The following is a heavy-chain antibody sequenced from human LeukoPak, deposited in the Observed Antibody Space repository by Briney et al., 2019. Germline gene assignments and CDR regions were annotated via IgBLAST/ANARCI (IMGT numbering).Heavy chain of an antibody. CDR3: ARGGIAVAKGGYFDY. Sequence: EASVKVSCKASGYTFTAYYMHWVRQAPGQGLEWMGWINPNSGGTNYAQKLQGRVTMTTDTSTSTAYMELRSLRSDDTAVYYCARGGIAVAKGGYFDYWGQGTLVTVSS. CDR1: GYTFTAYY. CDR2: INPNSGGT. V-gene: IGHV1-2*02. J-gene: IGHJ4*02. D-gene: IGHD6-13*01.